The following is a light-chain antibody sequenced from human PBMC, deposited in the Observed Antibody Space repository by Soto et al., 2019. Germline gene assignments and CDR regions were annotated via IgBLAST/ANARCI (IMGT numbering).Light chain of an antibody. CDR1: SSNIGNNY. J-gene: IGLJ2*01. CDR2: DNN. CDR3: GTWDSSLSAVV. V-gene: IGLV1-51*01. Sequence: QSVLTQPPSVSAAPGQKVTISCSGGSSNIGNNYVSWYQQLPGTAPKLLIYDNNKRPSGIPDRFSGSKSGTSATLGITRLQTGDEADYYCGTWDSSLSAVVFGGGTKLTVL.